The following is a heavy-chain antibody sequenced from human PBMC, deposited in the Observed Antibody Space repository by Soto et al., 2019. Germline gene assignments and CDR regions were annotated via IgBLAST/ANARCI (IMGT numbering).Heavy chain of an antibody. CDR2: IWYDGNNK. Sequence: PGGSLRLPCAASGFTFSNYGMHWVRQAPGKGLEWVAVIWYDGNNKYYADSVKGRFTISRDNSNNTLYVQMTSLRAEDTAVYYCARGLHSLFDYWGQGTLVTVSS. V-gene: IGHV3-33*01. CDR1: GFTFSNYG. D-gene: IGHD2-21*01. J-gene: IGHJ4*02. CDR3: ARGLHSLFDY.